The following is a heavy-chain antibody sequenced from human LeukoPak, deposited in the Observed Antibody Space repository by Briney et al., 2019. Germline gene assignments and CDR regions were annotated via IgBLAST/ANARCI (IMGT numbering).Heavy chain of an antibody. Sequence: GASVKVSCKASGYTFTGYYMHWVRQAPGQGLGWMGWINPNSGGTNYAQKFQGWVTMTRDTSISTAYMELSRLRSDDTAVYYCAKSYASGGYYYGMDVWGKGTTVTVSS. CDR2: INPNSGGT. CDR1: GYTFTGYY. V-gene: IGHV1-2*04. CDR3: AKSYASGGYYYGMDV. D-gene: IGHD3-10*01. J-gene: IGHJ6*04.